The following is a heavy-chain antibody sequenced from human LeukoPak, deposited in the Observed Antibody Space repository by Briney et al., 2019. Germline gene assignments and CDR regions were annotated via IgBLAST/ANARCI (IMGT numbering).Heavy chain of an antibody. CDR1: GYTFTSYD. J-gene: IGHJ6*03. V-gene: IGHV1-8*03. Sequence: ASVKVSCQASGYTFTSYDINWVRQATGQGLEWMGWMNPNSGNTGYAQKFQGRVTITRSTSISTAYMELSSLRSEDTAVYYCARGPFYYYYYYMDVWGKGTTVTVSS. CDR2: MNPNSGNT. CDR3: ARGPFYYYYYYMDV.